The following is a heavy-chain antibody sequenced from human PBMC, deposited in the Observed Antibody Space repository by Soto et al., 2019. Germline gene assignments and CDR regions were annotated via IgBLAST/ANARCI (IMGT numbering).Heavy chain of an antibody. CDR2: IYYSGST. D-gene: IGHD4-17*01. CDR1: GGSISSGGYY. J-gene: IGHJ4*02. Sequence: PSETLSLTCTVSGGSISSGGYYWSWIRQHPGKGLEWIGYIYYSGSTYYNPSLKSRVTISVDTSKNQFSLKLSSVTAADTAVYYCARFTRYGDYVTTFDYWGQGTLVTVSS. CDR3: ARFTRYGDYVTTFDY. V-gene: IGHV4-31*03.